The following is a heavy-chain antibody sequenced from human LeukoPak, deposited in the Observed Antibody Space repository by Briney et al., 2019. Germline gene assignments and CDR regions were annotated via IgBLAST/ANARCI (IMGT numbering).Heavy chain of an antibody. Sequence: GGSLRLSCAASGFTLSSYAMSWVRQAPGKGLEWVSAISGSDGSTYYADSVKGRFTISRDISKSTLYLQMNSLRAEDTAVYYCAKSSGYYFHYWGQGTLVTVSS. CDR2: ISGSDGST. CDR3: AKSSGYYFHY. J-gene: IGHJ4*02. CDR1: GFTLSSYA. D-gene: IGHD3-22*01. V-gene: IGHV3-23*01.